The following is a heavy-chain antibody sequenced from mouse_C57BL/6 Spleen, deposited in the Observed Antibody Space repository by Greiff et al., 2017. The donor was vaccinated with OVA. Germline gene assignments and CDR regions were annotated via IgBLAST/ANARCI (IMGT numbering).Heavy chain of an antibody. CDR3: ARGRIRAYCDGSLDY. CDR1: GYAFSSYW. CDR2: IYPGDGDT. D-gene: IGHD1-1*01. J-gene: IGHJ2*01. Sequence: QVQLQQSGAELVKPGASVKISCKASGYAFSSYWMNWVKQRPGKGLEWIGQIYPGDGDTNYNGKFKGQATLTADKSSSTAYMQLSSLTSEDSAVYFGARGRIRAYCDGSLDYWGQGTTLTVSS. V-gene: IGHV1-80*01.